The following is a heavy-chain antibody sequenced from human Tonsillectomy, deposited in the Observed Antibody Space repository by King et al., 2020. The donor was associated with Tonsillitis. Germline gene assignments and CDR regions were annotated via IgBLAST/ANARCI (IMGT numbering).Heavy chain of an antibody. CDR2: ISSRRSYI. J-gene: IGHJ4*02. Sequence: QLVQSGGGLVKPGGSLRLSCAASGFSFSSYSMNWVRQAPGKGLEGVSTISSRRSYIDYADSLEGRFTISRDHAKKSLYLQMNSLRAEDTAVYYCARDRFGISATGPGDYWGQGTLVTVSS. D-gene: IGHD6-13*01. V-gene: IGHV3-21*01. CDR3: ARDRFGISATGPGDY. CDR1: GFSFSSYS.